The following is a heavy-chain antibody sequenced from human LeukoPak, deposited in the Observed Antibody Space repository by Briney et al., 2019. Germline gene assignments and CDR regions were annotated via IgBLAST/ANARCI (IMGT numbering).Heavy chain of an antibody. CDR2: IIPILGIA. Sequence: GSSVKVSCKASGGTFSSYAISWVRQAPGQGLEWMGRIIPILGIANYAQKFQGRVTITADKSTSTAYMELSSLRSEDTAVYYCARGHTLYYENSGYYYFDNWGQGTLVTVSS. CDR3: ARGHTLYYENSGYYYFDN. D-gene: IGHD3-22*01. CDR1: GGTFSSYA. J-gene: IGHJ4*02. V-gene: IGHV1-69*04.